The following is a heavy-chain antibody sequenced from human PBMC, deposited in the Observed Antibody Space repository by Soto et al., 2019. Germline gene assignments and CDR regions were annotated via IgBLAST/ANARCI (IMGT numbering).Heavy chain of an antibody. CDR2: INAGNGNT. D-gene: IGHD3-9*01. CDR1: GYTFTSYA. Sequence: QVQLVQSGAEVKKPGASVKVSCKASGYTFTSYAMHWVRQAPGQRLEWMGWINAGNGNTKYSQKFQGRVTITRDTSASTDYMELISLRSEDTAVYYCARDHDILTGYPPVYYYYGMDVWGQGTTVTVSS. J-gene: IGHJ6*02. V-gene: IGHV1-3*01. CDR3: ARDHDILTGYPPVYYYYGMDV.